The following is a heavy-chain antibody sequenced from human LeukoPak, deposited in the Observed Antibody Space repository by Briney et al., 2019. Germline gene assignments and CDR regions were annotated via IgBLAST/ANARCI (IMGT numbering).Heavy chain of an antibody. CDR2: IYYSGST. V-gene: IGHV4-30-4*01. CDR3: ASRFLIANTHPFDY. D-gene: IGHD2/OR15-2a*01. Sequence: PSETLSLTCTVSGGSISSGDYYWSWIRQPPGKGLEWIGYIYYSGSTYYNPSLKSRVTISVDTSKNQFSLKLSSVTAADTAVYYCASRFLIANTHPFDYWGQGTLVTVSS. CDR1: GGSISSGDYY. J-gene: IGHJ4*02.